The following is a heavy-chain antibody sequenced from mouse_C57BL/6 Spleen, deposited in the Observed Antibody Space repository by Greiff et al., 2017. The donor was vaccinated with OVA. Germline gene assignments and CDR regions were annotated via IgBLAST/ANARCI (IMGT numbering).Heavy chain of an antibody. CDR2: ISSGGDYI. CDR1: GFTFSSYA. V-gene: IGHV5-9-1*02. CDR3: TSKPGTEAMDY. Sequence: EVMLVESGEGLVKPGGSLKLSCAASGFTFSSYAMSWVRQTPEKRLEWVAYISSGGDYIYYADTVKGRFTISRDNARNTLYLQMSSLKSEDTAMYYCTSKPGTEAMDYWGQGTSVTVSS. D-gene: IGHD4-1*01. J-gene: IGHJ4*01.